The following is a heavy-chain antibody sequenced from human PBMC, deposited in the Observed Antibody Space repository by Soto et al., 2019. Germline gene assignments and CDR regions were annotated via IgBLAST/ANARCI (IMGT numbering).Heavy chain of an antibody. V-gene: IGHV1-69*13. CDR3: ARGPDTSGWYLYYFDY. D-gene: IGHD6-19*01. J-gene: IGHJ4*02. Sequence: ASVKVSCKASGGTFSSYAISWVRQAPGQGLEWMGGIIPIFGTANYAQKFQGRVTITADESTSTAYMELSSLRSEDTAVYYCARGPDTSGWYLYYFDYWGQGTLVTVSS. CDR1: GGTFSSYA. CDR2: IIPIFGTA.